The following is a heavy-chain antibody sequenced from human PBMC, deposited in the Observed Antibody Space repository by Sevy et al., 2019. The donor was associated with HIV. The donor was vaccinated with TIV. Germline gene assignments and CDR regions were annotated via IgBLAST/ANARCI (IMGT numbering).Heavy chain of an antibody. D-gene: IGHD2-15*01. V-gene: IGHV3-7*01. CDR1: GFTFSNYW. CDR2: IKEDGSEK. CDR3: VGGGLASATDFDY. J-gene: IGHJ4*02. Sequence: GGSLRLSCEVSGFTFSNYWMTWVRQAPGKGLEWVSNIKEDGSEKYYGDSVKGRFSLSRDNAKNSLYLQMDSLRAEDTAVYYCVGGGLASATDFDYWGQGTLVTVSS.